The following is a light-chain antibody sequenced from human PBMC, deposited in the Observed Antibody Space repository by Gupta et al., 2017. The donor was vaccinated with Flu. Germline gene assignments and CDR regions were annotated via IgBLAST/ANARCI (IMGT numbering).Light chain of an antibody. V-gene: IGKV3-11*01. CDR3: QQHSNWPPYT. Sequence: EIVLTQSPATLSLSPGERATLSCRASQSVSSYLAWYQQKPGQAPRLLIYVASNRATGIPARFSGSGYGTDFTLTISSREQEDFAVYYCQQHSNWPPYTFGQGTKMEIK. CDR2: VAS. CDR1: QSVSSY. J-gene: IGKJ2*01.